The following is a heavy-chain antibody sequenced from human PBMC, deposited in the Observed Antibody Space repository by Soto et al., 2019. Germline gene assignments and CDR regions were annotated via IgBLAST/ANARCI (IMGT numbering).Heavy chain of an antibody. CDR2: IIPIFGTA. CDR1: GGTFSSYA. V-gene: IGHV1-69*06. D-gene: IGHD2-15*01. Sequence: ASVKVSCKASGGTFSSYAISWVRQAPGQGLEWMGGIIPIFGTANYAQKFQGRVTITADKSTSTAYMELSSLRSEDTAVYYCANLRYCSGGSCPLERPPESWFDPWGQGTLVTVSS. J-gene: IGHJ5*02. CDR3: ANLRYCSGGSCPLERPPESWFDP.